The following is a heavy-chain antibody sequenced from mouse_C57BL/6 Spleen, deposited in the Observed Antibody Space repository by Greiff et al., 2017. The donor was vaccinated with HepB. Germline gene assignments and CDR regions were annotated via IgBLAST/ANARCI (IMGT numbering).Heavy chain of an antibody. CDR2: ISSGGDYI. Sequence: EVQVVESGEGLVKPGGSLKLSCAASGFTFSSYAMSWVRQTPEKRLEWVAYISSGGDYIYYADTVKGRFTISRDNARNTLYLQMSSLKSEDTAMYYCTRGNYGSSYEYFDVWGTGTTVTVSS. D-gene: IGHD1-1*01. CDR3: TRGNYGSSYEYFDV. CDR1: GFTFSSYA. J-gene: IGHJ1*03. V-gene: IGHV5-9-1*02.